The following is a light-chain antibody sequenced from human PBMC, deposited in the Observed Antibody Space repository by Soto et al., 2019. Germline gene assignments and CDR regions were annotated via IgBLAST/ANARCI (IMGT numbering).Light chain of an antibody. J-gene: IGLJ2*01. V-gene: IGLV2-14*03. Sequence: QSALTQPASVSGSPGQSITISCTGTSNDVGGYNYVSWNQQHPGKAPKLMIYDVSNRPSGVSNRLSGSKSGNTASLTISGLQAEDEADYYCGSYTSSSTVFGGGTKLTVL. CDR3: GSYTSSSTV. CDR2: DVS. CDR1: SNDVGGYNY.